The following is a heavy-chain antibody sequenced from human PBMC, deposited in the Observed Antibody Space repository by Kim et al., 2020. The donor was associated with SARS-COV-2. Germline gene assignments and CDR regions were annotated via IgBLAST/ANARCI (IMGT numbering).Heavy chain of an antibody. J-gene: IGHJ6*02. Sequence: GGSLRLSCAASGFTFSSYGMHWVRQAPGKGPEWVAVISYDGSNKYYADSVKGRFTISRDNSKNTLYLQMNSLRAEDTAVYYCAKANYYDTGTDVWGQWTTVTVSS. V-gene: IGHV3-30*18. CDR2: ISYDGSNK. CDR1: GFTFSSYG. CDR3: AKANYYDTGTDV. D-gene: IGHD3-22*01.